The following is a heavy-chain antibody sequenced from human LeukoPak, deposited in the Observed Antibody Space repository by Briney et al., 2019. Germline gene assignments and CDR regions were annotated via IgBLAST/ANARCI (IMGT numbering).Heavy chain of an antibody. CDR2: IIPIFGIA. CDR3: ARDRTSTPWLFDY. J-gene: IGHJ4*02. V-gene: IGHV1-69*04. D-gene: IGHD2/OR15-2a*01. Sequence: SVKVSCKASGGTFSSYAISWVRQAPGQGLEWMGRIIPIFGIANYAQKFQGRVTITADKSTGTAYMELSSLRSEDTAVYYCARDRTSTPWLFDYWGQGTLVTVSS. CDR1: GGTFSSYA.